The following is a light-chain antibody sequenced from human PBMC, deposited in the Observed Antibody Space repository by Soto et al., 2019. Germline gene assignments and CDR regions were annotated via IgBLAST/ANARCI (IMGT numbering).Light chain of an antibody. CDR1: QSISSW. Sequence: DIQMTQSPSTLSASVGDRVTITCRASQSISSWLAWYQQKPGKAPKLLIYDASSLESGVPSRFRGSGSGTELTLTISSLQPDDFATYYCQQYNSYSPLTFGQGTKVEIK. CDR2: DAS. J-gene: IGKJ1*01. V-gene: IGKV1-5*01. CDR3: QQYNSYSPLT.